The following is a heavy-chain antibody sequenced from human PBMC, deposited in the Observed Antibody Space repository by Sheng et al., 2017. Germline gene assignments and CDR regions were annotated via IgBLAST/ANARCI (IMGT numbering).Heavy chain of an antibody. V-gene: IGHV3-74*01. CDR1: GFTFSTYW. CDR3: ARGRVGYGMDV. Sequence: EVQLVETGGGLVQPGGSLRLSCAVSGFTFSTYWMSWVRQAPGKGLVWVSRIHTDGSATTYADSVKGRFTISRDNAKNTLYLQMNSLRADDTAVYYCARGRVGYGMDVWGQGDHGSPVSS. J-gene: IGHJ6*02. CDR2: IHTDGSAT.